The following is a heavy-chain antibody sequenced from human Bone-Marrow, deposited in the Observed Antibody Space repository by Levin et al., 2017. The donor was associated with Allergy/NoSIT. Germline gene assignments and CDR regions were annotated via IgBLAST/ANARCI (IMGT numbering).Heavy chain of an antibody. CDR3: TRAGRLSTVNRGYSYYYFAMDV. CDR2: IYHTGST. V-gene: IGHV4-4*02. Sequence: SETLSLTCAVSGASLSGRDWWTWVRQSPERGLEWIGEIYHTGSTNYNPSLMSRLSLSVDKSTNQFSLNLYSVTAADTAVYYCTRAGRLSTVNRGYSYYYFAMDVWGRGTTVIVSS. CDR1: GASLSGRDW. J-gene: IGHJ6*02. D-gene: IGHD3-22*01.